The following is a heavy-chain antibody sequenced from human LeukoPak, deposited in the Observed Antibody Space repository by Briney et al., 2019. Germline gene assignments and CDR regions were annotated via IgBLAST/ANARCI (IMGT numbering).Heavy chain of an antibody. J-gene: IGHJ5*02. D-gene: IGHD3-10*01. Sequence: SETLSLTCTVSGGSISSYYWSWIRQPPGEGLEWIGYIYYSGSTNYNPSLKSRVTISVDTSKNQFSLKLSSATAADTAVYYCARVHGSAEFLPPYWFDPWGQGTLVTVSS. V-gene: IGHV4-59*01. CDR1: GGSISSYY. CDR2: IYYSGST. CDR3: ARVHGSAEFLPPYWFDP.